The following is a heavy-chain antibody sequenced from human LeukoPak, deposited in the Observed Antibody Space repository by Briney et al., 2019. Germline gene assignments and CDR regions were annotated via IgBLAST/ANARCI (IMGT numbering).Heavy chain of an antibody. Sequence: ASVKVSCKASGYTFTSYAVNWVRQAPGQGLEWMEWINTNTGNPTYAQGFTGRFVFSLDTSVSTAYLQISSLKAEDTAVYYCARESGSYYWLYNWFDPWGQGTLVTVSS. CDR3: ARESGSYYWLYNWFDP. CDR2: INTNTGNP. CDR1: GYTFTSYA. V-gene: IGHV7-4-1*02. J-gene: IGHJ5*02. D-gene: IGHD1-26*01.